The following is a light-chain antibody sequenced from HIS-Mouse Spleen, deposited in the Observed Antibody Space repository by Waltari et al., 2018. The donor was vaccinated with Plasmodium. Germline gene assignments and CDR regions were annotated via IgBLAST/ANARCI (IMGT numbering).Light chain of an antibody. Sequence: SYELTQPPSVSVSPGQTASITCSGDKLGDKYACWYQQKPGQSPVLGIYQDSKRPSGIPERFSGSNSWNTAALTISGTQAMDEADYYCQAWDSSTVVFGGGTKLTVL. V-gene: IGLV3-1*01. CDR1: KLGDKY. J-gene: IGLJ2*01. CDR3: QAWDSSTVV. CDR2: QDS.